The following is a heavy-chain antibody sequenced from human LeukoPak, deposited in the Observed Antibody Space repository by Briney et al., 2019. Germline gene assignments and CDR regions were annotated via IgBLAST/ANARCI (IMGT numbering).Heavy chain of an antibody. J-gene: IGHJ6*02. CDR3: ATGAPALYDSSDYYGMDV. CDR2: ISAYNGNT. Sequence: ASVKVSCKASGYTFTSYGISWVRQAPGQGLEWMGWISAYNGNTNYAQELQGRVTMTEDTSTDTAYMEPSSLRSEDTAVYYCATGAPALYDSSDYYGMDVWGQGTTVTVSS. D-gene: IGHD3-22*01. V-gene: IGHV1-18*01. CDR1: GYTFTSYG.